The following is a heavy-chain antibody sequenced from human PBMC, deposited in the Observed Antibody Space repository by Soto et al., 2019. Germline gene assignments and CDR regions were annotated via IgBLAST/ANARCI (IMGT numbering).Heavy chain of an antibody. D-gene: IGHD6-25*01. CDR3: AKDRRPNYYYGMDV. V-gene: IGHV3-30*18. CDR2: ISYDGSNK. Sequence: QVQLVESGGGVVQPGRSLRLSCAASGFTFSSYGMHWVRQAPGKGLEWVAVISYDGSNKYYADSVKGRFTISRDNSXHTLYLQMNSLRAEDTAVYYCAKDRRPNYYYGMDVWGQGTTVTVSS. J-gene: IGHJ6*02. CDR1: GFTFSSYG.